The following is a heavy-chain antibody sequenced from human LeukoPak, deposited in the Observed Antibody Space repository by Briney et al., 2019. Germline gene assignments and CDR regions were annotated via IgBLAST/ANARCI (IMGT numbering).Heavy chain of an antibody. V-gene: IGHV4-30-4*08. CDR3: ARGGTMVRGLQGVDI. Sequence: SQTLSLTCTVSGGSISSGDYYWSWIRQPPGKGLEWIGYIYYSGSTYYNPSLKSRVTISVDTSKNQFSLKLSSVTAADTAVYYCARGGTMVRGLQGVDIWGRRTMVTVSS. J-gene: IGHJ3*02. D-gene: IGHD3-10*01. CDR1: GGSISSGDYY. CDR2: IYYSGST.